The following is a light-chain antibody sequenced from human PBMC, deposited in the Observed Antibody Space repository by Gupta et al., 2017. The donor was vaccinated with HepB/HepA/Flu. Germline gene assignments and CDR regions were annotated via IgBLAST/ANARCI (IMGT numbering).Light chain of an antibody. CDR3: QQESSSPRT. J-gene: IGKJ1*01. Sequence: DIQMTQSPSTLSASVGDRVTITCRASQSINTWLAWYQQKPGKAPKLLIYMASRLESGVPSRFSGSGSETEFTLTVSGLQPDDFATYYCQQESSSPRTFGQGTKVEIK. V-gene: IGKV1-5*03. CDR2: MAS. CDR1: QSINTW.